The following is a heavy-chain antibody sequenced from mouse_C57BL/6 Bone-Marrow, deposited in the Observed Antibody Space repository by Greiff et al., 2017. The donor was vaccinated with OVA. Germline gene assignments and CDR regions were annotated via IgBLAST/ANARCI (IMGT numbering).Heavy chain of an antibody. D-gene: IGHD1-1*01. CDR2: IWRGGST. CDR3: AKISSYFYWYFDV. V-gene: IGHV2-5*01. J-gene: IGHJ1*03. Sequence: QVQLKESGPGLVQPSQSLSITCTVSGFSLTSYGVHWVRQSPGKGLEWLGVIWRGGSTDYNAAFMSRLSITKDNSKSQVFFKMNSLQADDTAIYYCAKISSYFYWYFDVWGTGTTVTVSS. CDR1: GFSLTSYG.